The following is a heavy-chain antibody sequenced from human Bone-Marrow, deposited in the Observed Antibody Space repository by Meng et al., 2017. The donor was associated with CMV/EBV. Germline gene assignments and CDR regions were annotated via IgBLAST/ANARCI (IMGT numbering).Heavy chain of an antibody. CDR1: GFTFSSYE. CDR3: ASSGSRGSSWYNYYYGMDV. J-gene: IGHJ6*02. D-gene: IGHD6-13*01. V-gene: IGHV3-48*03. Sequence: GGSLRLSCAASGFTFSSYEMNWVRQAPGKGLEWVSYISSSGSTIYYADSVKGRFTISRDNAKNSLYLQMNSLRAEDTAVYYCASSGSRGSSWYNYYYGMDVWGQGTTVTVSS. CDR2: ISSSGSTI.